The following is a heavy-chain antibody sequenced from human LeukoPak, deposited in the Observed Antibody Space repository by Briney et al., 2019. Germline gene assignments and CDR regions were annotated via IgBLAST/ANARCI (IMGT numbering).Heavy chain of an antibody. CDR3: ARDRTPLGNRNAFDI. J-gene: IGHJ3*02. CDR1: EFTFSRYW. V-gene: IGHV3-7*01. Sequence: PGGSLRLSCAASEFTFSRYWMTWVRQAPGKGLEWVANIKHDGSEKYYVDSVKGRFTISRDNAKNSLYLQMNSLRAEDTAVYHCARDRTPLGNRNAFDIWGQGTMITVSS. CDR2: IKHDGSEK. D-gene: IGHD7-27*01.